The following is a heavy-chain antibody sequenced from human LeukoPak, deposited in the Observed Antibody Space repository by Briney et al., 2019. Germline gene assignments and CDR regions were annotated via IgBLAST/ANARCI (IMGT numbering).Heavy chain of an antibody. D-gene: IGHD2-2*01. V-gene: IGHV3-23*01. J-gene: IGHJ4*02. CDR2: ASGSGTNS. Sequence: GGSLRLSCAASGFTFSSYGMSWVRQTPGKGLEWVSGASGSGTNSNYADSVKGRFTISRDNSKNTLYLQMNSLRAEDTAVYYCAKQRGVVPALDYWGQGTLVTVSS. CDR1: GFTFSSYG. CDR3: AKQRGVVPALDY.